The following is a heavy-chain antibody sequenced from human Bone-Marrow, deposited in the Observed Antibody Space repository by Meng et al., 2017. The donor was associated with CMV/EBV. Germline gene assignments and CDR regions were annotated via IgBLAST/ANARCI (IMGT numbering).Heavy chain of an antibody. Sequence: GESLKISCAASGFTFSSYDMNWVRQAPGKGLEWVSSISRSSYIYYADSVKGRFTISRDDSKNTLYLQMNSLKTEDTAVYYCTTASDMRSAYYFDYWGQGTLVTVSS. D-gene: IGHD6-6*01. V-gene: IGHV3-21*03. CDR1: GFTFSSYD. J-gene: IGHJ4*02. CDR2: ISRSSYI. CDR3: TTASDMRSAYYFDY.